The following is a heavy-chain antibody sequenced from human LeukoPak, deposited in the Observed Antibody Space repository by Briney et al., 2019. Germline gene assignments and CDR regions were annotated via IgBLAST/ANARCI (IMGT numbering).Heavy chain of an antibody. CDR1: GFTFSSYW. Sequence: QPGGSLRLSCAASGFTFSSYWMHWVRQAPGKGLVWVSRINSDGSTTTYADSVKGRFTISRDNAKNTPYLQMNSLRAEDTAVYYCVRNLDFWGDSEDYWGQGTLVTVSS. J-gene: IGHJ4*02. CDR3: VRNLDFWGDSEDY. CDR2: INSDGSTT. V-gene: IGHV3-74*01. D-gene: IGHD3-3*01.